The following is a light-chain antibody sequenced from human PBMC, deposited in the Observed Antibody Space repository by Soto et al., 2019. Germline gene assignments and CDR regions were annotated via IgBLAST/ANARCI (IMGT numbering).Light chain of an antibody. Sequence: EIVLTQSAASLSLSPGERATLSCRASQSVSSYLTWYQQKPGQAPRLLIYDASNRATGIPARFSGSGSGTDFTLTISSLQPDDFATYFCQQYNTYSTFGQRTKVDIK. V-gene: IGKV3-11*01. J-gene: IGKJ1*01. CDR2: DAS. CDR1: QSVSSY. CDR3: QQYNTYST.